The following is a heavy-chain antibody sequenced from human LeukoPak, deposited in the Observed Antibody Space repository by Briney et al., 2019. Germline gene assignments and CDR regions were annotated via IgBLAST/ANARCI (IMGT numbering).Heavy chain of an antibody. CDR3: ARGSPLTTVGAFDT. V-gene: IGHV4-59*01. CDR2: IYYSGST. J-gene: IGHJ3*02. CDR1: GGSISSYY. Sequence: PSETLSLTCTVSGGSISSYYWSWIRQPPGKGLERIGYIYYSGSTNYNPSLKSRVTISVDTSKNQFSLKLSSVTAADTAVYYCARGSPLTTVGAFDTWGQGTMVTVSS. D-gene: IGHD4-23*01.